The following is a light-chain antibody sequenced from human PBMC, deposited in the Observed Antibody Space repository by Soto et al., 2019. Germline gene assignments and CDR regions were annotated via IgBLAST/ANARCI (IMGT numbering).Light chain of an antibody. Sequence: DIQMTQSPSSLSASVGDRVTITCRASQVISSWLVWYQQKPGNAPKLLIYKASTLQSGVPSRFSGSESGTEFTLTISGLQAEDVAVYYCQQYYITPLTFGGGTKVEIK. CDR2: KAS. CDR3: QQYYITPLT. J-gene: IGKJ4*01. CDR1: QVISSW. V-gene: IGKV1-12*01.